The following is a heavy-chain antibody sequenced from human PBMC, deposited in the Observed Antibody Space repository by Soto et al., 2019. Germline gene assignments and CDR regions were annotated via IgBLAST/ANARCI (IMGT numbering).Heavy chain of an antibody. CDR3: ASWLVGAPFDS. CDR2: INHSGRT. Sequence: QVQLQQWGAGLLKPSETLSLTCAVYGDSFTKYYWRWIRQPPGKGLEWIGEINHSGRTNLNPSLKTRVTISVDRSKNQFSLKLRSVTAADTGVYYCASWLVGAPFDSWGHGTLVTVSS. V-gene: IGHV4-34*01. J-gene: IGHJ4*01. CDR1: GDSFTKYY. D-gene: IGHD1-26*01.